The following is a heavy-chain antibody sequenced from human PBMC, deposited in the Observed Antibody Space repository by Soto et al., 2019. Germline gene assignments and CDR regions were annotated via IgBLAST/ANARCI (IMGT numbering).Heavy chain of an antibody. CDR3: ARDLSGTAYDALDI. CDR1: GYTFTGYY. D-gene: IGHD5-12*01. CDR2: INPNSGDT. V-gene: IGHV1-2*02. J-gene: IGHJ3*02. Sequence: EASVKVSCKASGYTFTGYYIYWVRQAPGQGLEWMGWINPNSGDTNYAQKFQGRVSMTRDMSITTAYMELSSLRSDDTAFYYCARDLSGTAYDALDIWGQGTVVTVSS.